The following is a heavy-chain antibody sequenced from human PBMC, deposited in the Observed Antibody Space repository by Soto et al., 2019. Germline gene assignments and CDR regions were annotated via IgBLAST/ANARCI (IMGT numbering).Heavy chain of an antibody. J-gene: IGHJ4*02. CDR3: ATGGAGPAPFTWELPDH. Sequence: QMQLVQSGAEVKKTGSSVKVSCKASGYTFPQHYLHWVRQAPGQALEWMGWITPFNGDVNYAQKFLERVTITTDRSLNTAYMEMRSLKSEDTAMYYCATGGAGPAPFTWELPDHWGQGTLVTVSS. D-gene: IGHD1-26*01. V-gene: IGHV1-45*02. CDR2: ITPFNGDV. CDR1: GYTFPQHY.